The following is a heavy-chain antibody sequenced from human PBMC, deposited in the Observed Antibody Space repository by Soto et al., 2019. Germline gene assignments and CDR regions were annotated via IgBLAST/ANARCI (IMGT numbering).Heavy chain of an antibody. CDR2: ISGSGGST. V-gene: IGHV3-23*01. D-gene: IGHD3-22*01. Sequence: EVQLLESGGGLVQPGGSLRVSCAASTFTFSSYVMSWVRQAPGKGLEWVSVISGSGGSTYHADSVKGRFTISRDNFKNTLYLHMNSLRVEDTAVYYCAKVGGSGYSDYWGQGTLVTVSS. CDR1: TFTFSSYV. CDR3: AKVGGSGYSDY. J-gene: IGHJ4*02.